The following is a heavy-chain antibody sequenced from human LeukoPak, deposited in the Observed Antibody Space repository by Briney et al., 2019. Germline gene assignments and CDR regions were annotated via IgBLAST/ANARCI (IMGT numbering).Heavy chain of an antibody. V-gene: IGHV3-30*04. CDR2: ISYDGSNK. Sequence: GRSLRLSCAASGFTFSSYAMHWVRQAPGKGLEWVAVISYDGSNKYYADSVKGRFTISRDNSKNTLYLQMNSLRAEDTAVYYCAKPPSREGPWGQGTLVTVSS. CDR1: GFTFSSYA. CDR3: AKPPSREGP. J-gene: IGHJ5*02.